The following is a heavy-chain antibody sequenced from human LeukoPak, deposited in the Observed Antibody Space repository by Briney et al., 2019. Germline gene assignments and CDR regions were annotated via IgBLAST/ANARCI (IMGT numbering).Heavy chain of an antibody. CDR3: ARGMGIAVH. D-gene: IGHD6-19*01. Sequence: AVTVSCKACGRTFSSYAISELGQAPGHGFEWMGRILPLLGIANYAQKFQGRVTIHADKYTSTAYMELSSLRSEDRAVYYCARGMGIAVHWGQGTLVTVSS. V-gene: IGHV1-69*04. J-gene: IGHJ4*02. CDR1: GRTFSSYA. CDR2: ILPLLGIA.